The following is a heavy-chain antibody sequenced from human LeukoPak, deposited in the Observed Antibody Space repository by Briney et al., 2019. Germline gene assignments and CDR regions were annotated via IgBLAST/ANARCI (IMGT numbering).Heavy chain of an antibody. CDR2: INPSGGTT. J-gene: IGHJ4*02. CDR3: ARDGEGFDY. Sequence: ASVKVSCKASIYXFTSYYIHWVRQAPGQGLEWMGIINPSGGTTSYAQKFQGRVTMTRDTSTSTVYMELSSLRSEDTAVYYCARDGEGFDYWGQGTLVTVSS. CDR1: IYXFTSYY. D-gene: IGHD7-27*01. V-gene: IGHV1-46*01.